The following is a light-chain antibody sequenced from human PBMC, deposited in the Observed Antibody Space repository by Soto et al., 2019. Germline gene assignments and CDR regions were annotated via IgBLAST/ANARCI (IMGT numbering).Light chain of an antibody. CDR3: SSFTTTRLYV. V-gene: IGLV1-40*01. CDR1: SSNIGAGFD. Sequence: QSVLTQPPSVSGAPGQRVTISCTGNSSNIGAGFDVHWYQQLPGTAPKLLIYDNSNRPSGVPDRFSGSKSGTSASLAITGLQAEDGTDYFCSSFTTTRLYVFGRGTKLTVL. J-gene: IGLJ2*01. CDR2: DNS.